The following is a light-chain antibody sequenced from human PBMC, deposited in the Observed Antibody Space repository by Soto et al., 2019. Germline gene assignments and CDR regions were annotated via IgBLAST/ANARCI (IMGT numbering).Light chain of an antibody. V-gene: IGKV1-39*01. CDR3: QQSYISPAG. Sequence: DIQMTQSPSSLSASVGDRVTITCRGSQSISTHLNWYQQKPGKAPNLLIYAASSLQSGVPSRFSGSGSGTDFTLTISSLQPEDFATYFCQQSYISPAGFGGGTKVDIK. J-gene: IGKJ4*01. CDR2: AAS. CDR1: QSISTH.